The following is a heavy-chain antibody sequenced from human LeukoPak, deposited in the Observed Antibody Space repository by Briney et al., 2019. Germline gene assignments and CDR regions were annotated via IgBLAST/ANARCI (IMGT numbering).Heavy chain of an antibody. J-gene: IGHJ4*02. CDR3: AKHSLYYYDSSGYGDY. D-gene: IGHD3-22*01. Sequence: GGSPRLSCAASGFTFSSYAMNWVRQAPGKGPEWVSAISGSGGSTYYADSVKGRFTISRDNPKNTLYLQMNSLRVEDTAVYYCAKHSLYYYDSSGYGDYWGQGTLVTVSS. CDR1: GFTFSSYA. CDR2: ISGSGGST. V-gene: IGHV3-23*01.